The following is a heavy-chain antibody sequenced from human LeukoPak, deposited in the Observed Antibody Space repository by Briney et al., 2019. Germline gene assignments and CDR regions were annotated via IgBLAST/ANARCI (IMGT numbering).Heavy chain of an antibody. CDR3: ARNPVPAARGVDYMDV. V-gene: IGHV4-34*01. D-gene: IGHD2-2*01. Sequence: PSETLSLTCAVYGGSFSGYYWSWIRQPPGKGLEWIGEVSHSGSTNYNPSLKSRVTISLDTSKNQFSLKVKSVTAADTAVYYCARNPVPAARGVDYMDVWGKGTTVTVSS. CDR1: GGSFSGYY. J-gene: IGHJ6*03. CDR2: VSHSGST.